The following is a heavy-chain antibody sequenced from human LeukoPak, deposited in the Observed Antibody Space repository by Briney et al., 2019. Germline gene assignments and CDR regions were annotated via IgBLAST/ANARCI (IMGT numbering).Heavy chain of an antibody. Sequence: ASVKVSCKASGYTFTGYYMHWVRQAPGQGLEWMGWINPNSGGTNYAQKFQGRVTMTRDTSISTAYMEPSRLRSDDTAVYYCARASVLAAGSDYWGQGTLVTVSS. J-gene: IGHJ4*02. CDR3: ARASVLAAGSDY. CDR1: GYTFTGYY. CDR2: INPNSGGT. V-gene: IGHV1-2*02. D-gene: IGHD6-13*01.